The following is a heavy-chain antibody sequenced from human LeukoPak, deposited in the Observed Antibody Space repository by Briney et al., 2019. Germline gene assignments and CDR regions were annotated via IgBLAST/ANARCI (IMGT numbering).Heavy chain of an antibody. CDR2: ISGSGGST. CDR3: AGGTFGSGWFA. Sequence: GGSLRLSCAAPGFTFSNYGMNWVRQAPGKGLEWVSGISGSGGSTSYADSVKGRFTISSDNSTNTLYLHPISITADDTAVYSCAGGTFGSGWFAWGQGTLVTVSS. J-gene: IGHJ5*02. D-gene: IGHD6-19*01. CDR1: GFTFSNYG. V-gene: IGHV3-23*01.